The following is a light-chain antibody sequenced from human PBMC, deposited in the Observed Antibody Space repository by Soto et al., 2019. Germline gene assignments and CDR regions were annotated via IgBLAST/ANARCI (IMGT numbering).Light chain of an antibody. CDR3: QQYNYWPIT. Sequence: EIVLTQSPATLSLSPGERATLSCRASQSVSSYLAWYQQKPGQAPRLLIYDASSRATGIPARFSGSGSGTDFTLTVSSLRSEDSAVYYCQQYNYWPITFGQGTRLEIK. CDR2: DAS. CDR1: QSVSSY. V-gene: IGKV3-11*01. J-gene: IGKJ5*01.